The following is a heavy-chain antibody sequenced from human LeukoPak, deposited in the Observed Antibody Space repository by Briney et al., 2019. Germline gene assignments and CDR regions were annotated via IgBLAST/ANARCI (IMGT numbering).Heavy chain of an antibody. Sequence: GGSLRLSCAASGFTFSSYSMNWVRQAPGKGLEWVSSISSSSSYIYYADSVKGRFTISRDNAKNSLYLQMNSLRAEDTAVYYCARTQTYYDFWSGSPETPPGYWGQGTLVTVSS. CDR3: ARTQTYYDFWSGSPETPPGY. D-gene: IGHD3-3*01. CDR1: GFTFSSYS. CDR2: ISSSSSYI. V-gene: IGHV3-21*01. J-gene: IGHJ4*02.